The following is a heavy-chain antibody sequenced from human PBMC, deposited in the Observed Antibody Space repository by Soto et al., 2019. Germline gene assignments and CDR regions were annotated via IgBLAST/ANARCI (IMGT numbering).Heavy chain of an antibody. V-gene: IGHV3-33*01. CDR3: ARAPRGGSYYSRLTSVDY. CDR2: IWYDGSNK. D-gene: IGHD1-26*01. Sequence: QVQLVESGGGVVQPGRSLRLSCAASGFTFSSYGMHWVRQAPGKGLEWVAVIWYDGSNKYYADSVKGRFTISRDNSKNTLYLQMNSLRAEDTAVYYCARAPRGGSYYSRLTSVDYWGQGTLVTVSS. J-gene: IGHJ4*02. CDR1: GFTFSSYG.